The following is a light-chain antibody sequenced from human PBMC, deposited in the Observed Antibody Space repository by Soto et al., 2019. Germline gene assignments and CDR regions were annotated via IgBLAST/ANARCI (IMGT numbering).Light chain of an antibody. CDR3: SSYTTSSTRV. CDR1: SSDVGAYDF. J-gene: IGLJ1*01. CDR2: EVS. V-gene: IGLV2-14*03. Sequence: QSALAQPASVSGSPGQSITISCTGTSSDVGAYDFVSWYQQHPDKAPKLMIYEVSNRPSGVSYRFSGSKSVNTATLTISGLQAEDEADYYCSSYTTSSTRVFGTGTKPPS.